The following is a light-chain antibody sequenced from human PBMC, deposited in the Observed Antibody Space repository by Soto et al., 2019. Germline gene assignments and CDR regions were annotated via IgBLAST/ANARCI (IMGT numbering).Light chain of an antibody. J-gene: IGLJ2*01. V-gene: IGLV2-14*01. CDR2: EVS. CDR3: CSYRSSSTLV. Sequence: QSALTQPASVSGSPGQSVAISCSGTSSDVGAYNYVSWYQQHPGKAPKLLLSEVSNRPSGVSDRFFGSKSGNTASLTISGLQAEDEADYYCCSYRSSSTLVFGGGTQLTVL. CDR1: SSDVGAYNY.